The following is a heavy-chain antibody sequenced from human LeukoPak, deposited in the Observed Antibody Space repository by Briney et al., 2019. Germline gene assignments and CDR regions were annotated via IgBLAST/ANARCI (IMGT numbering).Heavy chain of an antibody. CDR2: IYYSGST. CDR3: ARHGVGATRVHFDY. J-gene: IGHJ4*02. D-gene: IGHD1-26*01. V-gene: IGHV4-59*08. CDR1: GGSISSYY. Sequence: SETLSLTCTVSGGSISSYYWSRIRQPPGKGLEWIGYIYYSGSTNYNPSLKSRVTISVDTSKNQFSLKLSSVTAADTAVYYCARHGVGATRVHFDYWGQGTLVTVSS.